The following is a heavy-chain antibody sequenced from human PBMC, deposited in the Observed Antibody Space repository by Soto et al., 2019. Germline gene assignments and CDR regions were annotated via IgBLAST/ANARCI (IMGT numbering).Heavy chain of an antibody. CDR1: GFIVSSSY. V-gene: IGHV3-53*02. Sequence: DVQLVETGGGLIQPGRSLRLSCAASGFIVSSSYMTWVHQAPGKGLEWVSVIYADGRTYYADSVKGRFTISRDNSKNTLYLQKNSLSAEDTAVYYCARCCGWYGQCYFECWGQATLVTVSS. CDR2: IYADGRT. J-gene: IGHJ4*02. D-gene: IGHD6-19*01. CDR3: ARCCGWYGQCYFEC.